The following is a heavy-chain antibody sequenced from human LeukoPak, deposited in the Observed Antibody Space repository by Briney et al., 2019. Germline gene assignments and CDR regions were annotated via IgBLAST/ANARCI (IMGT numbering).Heavy chain of an antibody. CDR3: ARDGSYYYDSSGYYSFDY. CDR1: GGTFSSYA. V-gene: IGHV1-69*13. Sequence: ASVKVSCKASGGTFSSYAISWVRQAPGQGLEWMGGIIPIFGTANYAQKFQGRVTITADESTSTAYMGLSSLRSEDTAVYYCARDGSYYYDSSGYYSFDYWGQGTLVTVSS. D-gene: IGHD3-22*01. J-gene: IGHJ4*02. CDR2: IIPIFGTA.